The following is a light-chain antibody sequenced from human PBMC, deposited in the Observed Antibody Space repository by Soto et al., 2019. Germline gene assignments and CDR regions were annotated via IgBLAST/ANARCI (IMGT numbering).Light chain of an antibody. CDR2: DIS. Sequence: DIQLTQSASSLSASVGDRVTITCQASQVITNYLNWYQQKLGKAPKLLIYDISTLEIGVPSRFGGSGSGTHFTFTITGLQPEDIATYYCQQYENLPYTFGQGTKLEI. CDR1: QVITNY. V-gene: IGKV1-33*01. CDR3: QQYENLPYT. J-gene: IGKJ2*01.